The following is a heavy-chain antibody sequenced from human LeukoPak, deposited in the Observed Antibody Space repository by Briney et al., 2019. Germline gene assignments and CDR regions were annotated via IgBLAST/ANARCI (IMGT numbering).Heavy chain of an antibody. J-gene: IGHJ4*02. D-gene: IGHD4-23*01. CDR3: ARNSRVASTSGLNY. CDR1: GYTFTSYD. Sequence: ASVKVSCNASGYTFTSYDINWVRQATGQGLEWMGWMNPNSGNTGYAQKFQGRVTITRNTSISTAYMELSSLRSDDTAFYYCARNSRVASTSGLNYWGQGTLVTVSS. V-gene: IGHV1-8*03. CDR2: MNPNSGNT.